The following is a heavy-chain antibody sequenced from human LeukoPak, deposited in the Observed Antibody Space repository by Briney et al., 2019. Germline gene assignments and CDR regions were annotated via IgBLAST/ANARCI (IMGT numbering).Heavy chain of an antibody. D-gene: IGHD2-2*01. CDR1: GYTFTSYD. Sequence: ASVKVSCKASGYTFTSYDINWVRQATGQGLEWMGWMNPNSGGTNYAQKFQGRVTMTRDTSISTAYMELSRLRSDDTAVYYCARAQYCSSTSCYLDRNWFDPWGQGTLVTVSS. CDR2: MNPNSGGT. J-gene: IGHJ5*02. V-gene: IGHV1-2*02. CDR3: ARAQYCSSTSCYLDRNWFDP.